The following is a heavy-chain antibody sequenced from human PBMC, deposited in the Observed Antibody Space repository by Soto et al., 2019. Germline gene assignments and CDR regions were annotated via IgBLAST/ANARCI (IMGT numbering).Heavy chain of an antibody. CDR3: ARDRGGYSSGWYPTYYYYGMDV. Sequence: ASVKVSCKASGYTFTSYYMHWVRQAPGQGLEWMGIINPSGGSTSYAQKFQGRVTMTRDTSTSTVYMELSSLRPEDTAVYYCARDRGGYSSGWYPTYYYYGMDVWGQGTTVTVSS. J-gene: IGHJ6*02. CDR1: GYTFTSYY. D-gene: IGHD6-19*01. CDR2: INPSGGST. V-gene: IGHV1-46*01.